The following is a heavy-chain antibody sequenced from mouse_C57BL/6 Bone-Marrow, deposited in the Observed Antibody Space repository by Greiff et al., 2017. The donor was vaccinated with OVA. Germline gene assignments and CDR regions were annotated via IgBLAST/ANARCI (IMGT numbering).Heavy chain of an antibody. Sequence: EVKLMESGGGLVKPGGSLKLSCAASGFTFSDYGMHWVRQAPEKGLEWVAYISSGSSTIYYADTVKGRFTISRDNAKNTLFLQMTSLRSEDTAMYYCARSYYGNFLDYWGQGTTLTVSS. CDR2: ISSGSSTI. CDR1: GFTFSDYG. D-gene: IGHD2-1*01. V-gene: IGHV5-17*01. J-gene: IGHJ2*01. CDR3: ARSYYGNFLDY.